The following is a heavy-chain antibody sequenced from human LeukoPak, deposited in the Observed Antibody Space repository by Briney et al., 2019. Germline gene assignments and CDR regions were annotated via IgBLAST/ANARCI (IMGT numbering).Heavy chain of an antibody. V-gene: IGHV1-69*13. D-gene: IGHD3-10*01. CDR2: ILPRFGAT. CDR3: ARPLNTMVRGITTATDFFSYAMDV. CDR1: GGTFGSYA. Sequence: SVTVSCKASGGTFGSYAMSWVRQAPGRGVEGMGGILPRFGATKYSQRFQDRVTITADVSTTTVYMDLTSLSSEDTALYYCARPLNTMVRGITTATDFFSYAMDVWGQGTAVTVSS. J-gene: IGHJ6*02.